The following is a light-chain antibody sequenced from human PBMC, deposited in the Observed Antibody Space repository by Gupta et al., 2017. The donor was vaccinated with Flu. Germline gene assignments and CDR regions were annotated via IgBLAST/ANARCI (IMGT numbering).Light chain of an antibody. CDR2: KAS. J-gene: IGKJ2*01. CDR3: QQYNSYPYT. Sequence: GDRVTITCRASQSINSWLAWYQQKPVKAPKLLIYKASSLESGVPSRFSCSGSGTEFTLTISSLQPDDFATYYCQQYNSYPYTSGQGTKLEIK. CDR1: QSINSW. V-gene: IGKV1-5*03.